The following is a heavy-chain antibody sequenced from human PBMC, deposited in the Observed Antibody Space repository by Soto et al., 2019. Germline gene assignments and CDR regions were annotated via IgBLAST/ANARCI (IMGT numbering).Heavy chain of an antibody. CDR1: GYTFTGYY. J-gene: IGHJ6*02. CDR3: ARVPYSSSRAGYYYYGMDV. V-gene: IGHV1-2*04. Sequence: ASVKVSCKASGYTFTGYYMHWVRQAPGQGLEWMGWINPNSGGTNYAQKFQGWVTMTRDTSISTAYIELSRLRSDDTAVYYCARVPYSSSRAGYYYYGMDVWGQGTTVTVSS. D-gene: IGHD6-6*01. CDR2: INPNSGGT.